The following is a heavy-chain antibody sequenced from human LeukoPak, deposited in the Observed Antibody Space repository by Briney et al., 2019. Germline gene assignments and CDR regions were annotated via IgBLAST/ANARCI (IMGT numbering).Heavy chain of an antibody. CDR3: ARVPGLWYYFDY. J-gene: IGHJ4*02. CDR1: GFTVSSNY. CDR2: IYGGGST. Sequence: GGSLRLSCAASGFTVSSNYMSWVRQAPGKGLEWVSVIYGGGSTYYADSVKGRFTISRDNSKNTLYLQMNSLRAEDTAVYYCARVPGLWYYFDYWGQGTLVTVSS. D-gene: IGHD3-10*01. V-gene: IGHV3-66*01.